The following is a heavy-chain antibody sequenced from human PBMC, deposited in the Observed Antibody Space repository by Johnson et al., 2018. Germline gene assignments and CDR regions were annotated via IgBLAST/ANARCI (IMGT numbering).Heavy chain of an antibody. CDR1: GYTFTSYY. D-gene: IGHD3-9*01. V-gene: IGHV1-46*01. CDR2: INPSGGST. J-gene: IGHJ3*02. Sequence: QVQLVESGAEVKKPGASVKVSCKASGYTFTSYYMHWVRQAPGQGLEWMGIINPSGGSTSYAQKFQGRVTMTRDPSTSTVYMELSSLRSEDTAVYYCARAGYYDILRDAFDIWGQGTMVTVSS. CDR3: ARAGYYDILRDAFDI.